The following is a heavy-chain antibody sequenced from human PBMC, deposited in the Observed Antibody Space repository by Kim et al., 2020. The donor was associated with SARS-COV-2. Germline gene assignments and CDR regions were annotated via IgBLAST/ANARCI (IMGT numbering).Heavy chain of an antibody. CDR2: I. D-gene: IGHD6-13*01. CDR3: AKGASSSWLDY. Sequence: IGYADAVKVLFAISKDEAKNSLDLQMNSLRAEDTALYYCAKGASSSWLDYWGQGTLVTVSS. V-gene: IGHV3-9*01. J-gene: IGHJ4*02.